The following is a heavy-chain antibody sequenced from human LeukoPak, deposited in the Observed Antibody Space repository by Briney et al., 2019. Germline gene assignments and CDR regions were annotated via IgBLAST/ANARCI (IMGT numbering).Heavy chain of an antibody. CDR2: INPNSGGT. J-gene: IGHJ4*02. D-gene: IGHD2-15*01. V-gene: IGHV1-2*02. CDR1: GYTFTGYY. CDR3: GWSPNTFYLDY. Sequence: ASVTVSCKASGYTFTGYYINWVRQAPGQGLEWKGWINPNSGGTNSAQKFQGRVTMTRDTSSSTAYMELSRLQSDDTAVYYCGWSPNTFYLDYWGQGTLVTVSS.